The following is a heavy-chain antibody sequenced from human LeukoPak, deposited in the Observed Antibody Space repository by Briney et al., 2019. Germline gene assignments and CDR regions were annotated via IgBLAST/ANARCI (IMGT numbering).Heavy chain of an antibody. CDR1: GFTFSSYA. J-gene: IGHJ4*02. D-gene: IGHD4-17*01. Sequence: PGGSLRLSCAASGFTFSSYAMSWVRQAPGKGLKWVSTINDNGAGTYYADSVKGRSTISRDNSYNTVSLQMNSLRDEDTGVYYCAKDPTAPYGDYVGTDYWGQGTLVTVSS. V-gene: IGHV3-23*01. CDR2: INDNGAGT. CDR3: AKDPTAPYGDYVGTDY.